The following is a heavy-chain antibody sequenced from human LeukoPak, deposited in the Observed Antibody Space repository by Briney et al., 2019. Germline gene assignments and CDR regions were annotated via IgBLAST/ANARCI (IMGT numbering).Heavy chain of an antibody. D-gene: IGHD5-12*01. CDR2: ISSSSSYI. CDR1: GFTFSSYS. J-gene: IGHJ6*02. V-gene: IGHV3-21*04. Sequence: KSGGSLRLSCAASGFTFSSYSMNWVRQAPGKGLEWVSSISSSSSYIYYADSVKGRFTISRDNAKNSLYLQMNSLRAEDTAVYYCARDLFRWLRHYYYGMDVWGQGTTVTVSS. CDR3: ARDLFRWLRHYYYGMDV.